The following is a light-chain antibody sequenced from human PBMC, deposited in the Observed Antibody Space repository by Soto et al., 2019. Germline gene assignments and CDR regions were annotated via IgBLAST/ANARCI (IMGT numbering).Light chain of an antibody. Sequence: VMKQSPATLSVSTGERATLSCRASQSVRSNLAWYQQKPGQSPRLLIYGASTRATGIPARFSGSGSGTDFTLTISRLEPEDFAVYYCQQYGSSLWTFGQGTNVDIK. CDR1: QSVRSN. CDR2: GAS. V-gene: IGKV3-15*01. J-gene: IGKJ1*01. CDR3: QQYGSSLWT.